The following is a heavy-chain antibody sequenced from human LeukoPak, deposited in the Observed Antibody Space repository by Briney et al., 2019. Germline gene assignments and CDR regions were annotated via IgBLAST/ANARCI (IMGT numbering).Heavy chain of an antibody. J-gene: IGHJ6*03. CDR3: ARDPHYDILTGPLYYMDV. CDR2: INPSGGST. V-gene: IGHV1-46*01. D-gene: IGHD3-9*01. CDR1: GYSFTSYY. Sequence: GESLQISCKGSGYSFTSYYMHWMRQAPGQGLEWMGIINPSGGSTSYAQKFQGRVTMTRDTSTSTVYMELSSLRSEDTAVYYCARDPHYDILTGPLYYMDVWGKGTTVTISS.